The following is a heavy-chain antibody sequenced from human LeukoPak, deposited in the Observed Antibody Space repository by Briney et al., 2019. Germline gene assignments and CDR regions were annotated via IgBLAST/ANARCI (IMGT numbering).Heavy chain of an antibody. CDR1: GFTFSTYW. CDR3: ARDRPVAGTAYYYYYYMDV. D-gene: IGHD6-19*01. Sequence: GGSLRLPCAASGFTFSTYWMQWVRQAPGKGLVWVSRINSAGSSTSYADSVKGRFTISRDNAKNTLYLQMNSLRAEDTAVYYCARDRPVAGTAYYYYYYMDVWGKGTTVTVSS. CDR2: INSAGSST. V-gene: IGHV3-74*01. J-gene: IGHJ6*03.